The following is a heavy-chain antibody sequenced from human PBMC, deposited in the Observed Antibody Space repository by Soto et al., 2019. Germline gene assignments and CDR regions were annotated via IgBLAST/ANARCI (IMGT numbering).Heavy chain of an antibody. CDR2: IYYSGST. Sequence: SETLSLTCTVSGGSISSSSYYWGWIRQPPGKGLEWIGSIYYSGSTYYNPSLKSRVTISVDTSKNQFSLKLSSVTAADTAVYYCASSLVTNAFDIWGQGTMVTVSS. J-gene: IGHJ3*02. V-gene: IGHV4-39*01. D-gene: IGHD3-10*01. CDR3: ASSLVTNAFDI. CDR1: GGSISSSSYY.